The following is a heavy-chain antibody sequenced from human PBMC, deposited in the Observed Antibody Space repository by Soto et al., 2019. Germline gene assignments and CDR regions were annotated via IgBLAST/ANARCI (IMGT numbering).Heavy chain of an antibody. J-gene: IGHJ4*02. CDR1: GFTFSSYA. CDR2: ISGSGGST. Sequence: GGSLRLSCAASGFTFSSYAMSWVRQAPGKGLEWVSAISGSGGSTYYADSVKGRFTISRDNSKNTLYLQMNSLRAEDTAVYYCAKDTESSSSVGYDYWGQGTLVTVSS. D-gene: IGHD6-6*01. V-gene: IGHV3-23*01. CDR3: AKDTESSSSVGYDY.